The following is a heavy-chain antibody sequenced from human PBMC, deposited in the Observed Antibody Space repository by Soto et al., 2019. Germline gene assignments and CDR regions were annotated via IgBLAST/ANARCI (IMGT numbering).Heavy chain of an antibody. V-gene: IGHV3-48*02. D-gene: IGHD5-18*01. J-gene: IGHJ4*02. CDR2: ISSSSSTI. CDR1: GFTFSSYS. CDR3: ARDRVVQLWLLREKAQVPYYFDY. Sequence: GGSLRLSCAASGFTFSSYSMNWVRQAPGKGLEWVSYISSSSSTIYYADSVKGRFTISRDNAKNSLYLQMNSLRDEDTAVYYCARDRVVQLWLLREKAQVPYYFDYWGQGTLVTVSS.